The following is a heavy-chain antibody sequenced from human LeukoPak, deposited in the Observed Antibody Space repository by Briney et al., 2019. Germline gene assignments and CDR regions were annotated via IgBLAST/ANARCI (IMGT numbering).Heavy chain of an antibody. D-gene: IGHD2-15*01. CDR1: GFTFSSYA. J-gene: IGHJ4*02. CDR3: AKVPFGFCNGGSCSFSY. V-gene: IGHV3-23*01. CDR2: ISGSGGST. Sequence: PGGSLRLSCAASGFTFSSYAMSWVRQAPGKGLEWASAISGSGGSTYYADSVKGRFTISRDNSKNALYLQMNRLRAEDTAVYYCAKVPFGFCNGGSCSFSYWGRGTLVTVSS.